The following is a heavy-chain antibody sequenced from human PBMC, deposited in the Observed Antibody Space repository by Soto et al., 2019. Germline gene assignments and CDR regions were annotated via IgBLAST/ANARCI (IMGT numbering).Heavy chain of an antibody. CDR2: IYYSGST. J-gene: IGHJ5*02. Sequence: QVQLQESGPGLVKPSQTLSLTCTVSGGSISSGGYYWSWIRQHPGKGLEWIGYIYYSGSTYYNPSLKSRVTISVDTSKNQFSLKLSSVTAADTAVYYCARELGVVPATHNGFDPWGQGTLVTVSS. CDR1: GGSISSGGYY. D-gene: IGHD2-2*01. V-gene: IGHV4-31*03. CDR3: ARELGVVPATHNGFDP.